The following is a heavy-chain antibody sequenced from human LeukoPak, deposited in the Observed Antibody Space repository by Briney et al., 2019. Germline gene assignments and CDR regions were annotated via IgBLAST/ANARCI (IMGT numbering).Heavy chain of an antibody. CDR1: GYTFTSYG. CDR3: ARDLTIAAAGTYGY. CDR2: ISTYNGNT. V-gene: IGHV1-18*01. J-gene: IGHJ4*02. Sequence: ASVKGSCKTSGYTFTSYGVSWVRQAPGQGPEWMGWISTYNGNTNYAQNFQGRVTMTTDTSTSTAYMEVRSLRSDDTAVYYCARDLTIAAAGTYGYWGQGTLVAASS. D-gene: IGHD6-13*01.